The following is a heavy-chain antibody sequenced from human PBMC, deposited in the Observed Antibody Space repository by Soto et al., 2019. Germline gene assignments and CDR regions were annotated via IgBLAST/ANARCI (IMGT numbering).Heavy chain of an antibody. V-gene: IGHV3-23*01. D-gene: IGHD6-6*01. Sequence: GGSLRLSCAASGFTFSSYAMSWVRQAPGKGLEWVSAISGSGGSTYYADSVKGRFTISRDTSKNTLYLQMNSLRAEDTAVYYCAKDHEYSSSFGYYYMDVWGKGTTVTVSS. CDR3: AKDHEYSSSFGYYYMDV. J-gene: IGHJ6*03. CDR1: GFTFSSYA. CDR2: ISGSGGST.